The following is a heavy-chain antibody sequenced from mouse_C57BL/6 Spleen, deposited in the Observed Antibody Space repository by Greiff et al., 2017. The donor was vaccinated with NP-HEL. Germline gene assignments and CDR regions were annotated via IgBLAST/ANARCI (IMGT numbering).Heavy chain of an antibody. V-gene: IGHV5-4*03. CDR1: GFTFSSYA. J-gene: IGHJ1*03. D-gene: IGHD1-1*01. CDR2: ISDGGSYT. CDR3: ARCGYYYGSSRYWYFDV. Sequence: EVKLVESGGGLVKPGGSLKLSCAASGFTFSSYAMSWVRQTPEKRLEWVATISDGGSYTYYPDNVKGRFTISRDNAKNNLYLQMSHLKSEDTAMYYCARCGYYYGSSRYWYFDVWGTGTTVTVSS.